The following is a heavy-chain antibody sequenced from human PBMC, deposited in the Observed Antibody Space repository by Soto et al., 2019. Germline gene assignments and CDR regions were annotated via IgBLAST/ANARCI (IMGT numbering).Heavy chain of an antibody. CDR1: GFTFSSYA. CDR3: ARVPGSNIADSLDY. V-gene: IGHV3-30-3*01. J-gene: IGHJ4*02. D-gene: IGHD6-13*01. CDR2: ISYDGSNK. Sequence: QVQLVESGGGVVQPGRSLRLSCAASGFTFSSYAMHWVRQAPGKGLEWVAVISYDGSNKYYADSVKGRFTISRDNSKNTLYLQMNSLRAEDTAVYYCARVPGSNIADSLDYWGQGTLVTVSS.